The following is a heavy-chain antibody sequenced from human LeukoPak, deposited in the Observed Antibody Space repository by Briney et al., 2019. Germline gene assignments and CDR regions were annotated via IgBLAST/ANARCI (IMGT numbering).Heavy chain of an antibody. D-gene: IGHD1-1*01. J-gene: IGHJ5*02. CDR2: IRGSGGGT. CDR1: GFTFSSYA. Sequence: GGSLRPSCAASGFTFSSYAMSWVRQAPGKGLEWVSSIRGSGGGTNYGDSVKGRFTISRYNSKNTLYLQMNSLRAEDTAVYYCAKLPTGTTWNWFDPWGQGTLVTVSS. V-gene: IGHV3-23*01. CDR3: AKLPTGTTWNWFDP.